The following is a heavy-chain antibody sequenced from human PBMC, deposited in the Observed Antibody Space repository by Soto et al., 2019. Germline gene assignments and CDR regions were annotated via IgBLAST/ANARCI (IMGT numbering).Heavy chain of an antibody. CDR1: GGSISSGGYY. CDR2: IYYSGST. CDR3: ARDRNELLWFGSLSNYYGMDV. J-gene: IGHJ6*02. Sequence: PSETLSLTCTVSGGSISSGGYYWSLIRQRPVKCLEGIGYIYYSGSTYYNPSLKSRVTISVDTYKNQFSLKMSSVTAADTAVYYCARDRNELLWFGSLSNYYGMDVWGQGTTVTVSS. D-gene: IGHD3-10*01. V-gene: IGHV4-31*03.